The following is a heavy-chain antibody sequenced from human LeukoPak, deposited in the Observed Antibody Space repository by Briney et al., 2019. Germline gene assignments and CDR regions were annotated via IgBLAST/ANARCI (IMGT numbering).Heavy chain of an antibody. CDR2: ISAYNGQR. CDR3: ARGTYFDY. V-gene: IGHV1-18*01. J-gene: IGHJ4*02. Sequence: GASVKVSCKASGYTFSNYGISWVRQAPGQGLEWMGWISAYNGQRNYAQKLQGRVTMTTDTSTDTAYMELRSLRSDDTAVYYCARGTYFDYWGQGTLVTVSS. CDR1: GYTFSNYG.